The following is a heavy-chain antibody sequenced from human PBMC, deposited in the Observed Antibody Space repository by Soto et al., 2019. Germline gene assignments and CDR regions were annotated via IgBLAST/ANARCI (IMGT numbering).Heavy chain of an antibody. CDR2: TNAGNGNT. J-gene: IGHJ4*02. Sequence: QVQLVQSGAEVKKPGASVKVSCKASGYSFTTYAIHWVRQAPGQRFEWIGWTNAGNGNTKYSQKFPGRVTITRDTSATTTYMELSSLRSEDTAVYYCARLLSFGELTLDSWGQGSLVTVSS. D-gene: IGHD3-10*01. CDR1: GYSFTTYA. CDR3: ARLLSFGELTLDS. V-gene: IGHV1-3*01.